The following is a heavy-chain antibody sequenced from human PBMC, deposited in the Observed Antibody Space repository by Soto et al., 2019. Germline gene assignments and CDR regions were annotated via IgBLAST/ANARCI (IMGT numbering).Heavy chain of an antibody. J-gene: IGHJ5*02. CDR1: GFSLRTSGVG. D-gene: IGHD6-19*01. Sequence: SGPTLVNPTQTLTLTCIFSGFSLRTSGVGVGWIRQPPGKALEWLGFIYWNDDKRYSPSLKSRLTVTKDTSKNQVVLTMTNMDPVDTATYYCAKSGSSGWYGWFDPWGQGTLVTVSS. CDR2: IYWNDDK. V-gene: IGHV2-5*01. CDR3: AKSGSSGWYGWFDP.